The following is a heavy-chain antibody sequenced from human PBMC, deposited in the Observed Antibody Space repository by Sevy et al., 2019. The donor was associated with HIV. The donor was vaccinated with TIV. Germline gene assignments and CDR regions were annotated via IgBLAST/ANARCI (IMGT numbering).Heavy chain of an antibody. CDR3: ARSYSSGWYYFDY. D-gene: IGHD6-19*01. Sequence: GGSLRLSCAASGFSFSSYAMHWVRQAPGKGLEWIAVISYNGNKKYHADSVKGRLTISRDNSKNTLYLQMNSLRAEDTAVYYCARSYSSGWYYFDYWGQGTLVTVSS. J-gene: IGHJ4*02. CDR1: GFSFSSYA. CDR2: ISYNGNKK. V-gene: IGHV3-30-3*01.